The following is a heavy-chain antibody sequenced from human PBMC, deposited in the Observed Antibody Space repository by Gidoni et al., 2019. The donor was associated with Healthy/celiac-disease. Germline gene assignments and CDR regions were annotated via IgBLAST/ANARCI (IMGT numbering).Heavy chain of an antibody. D-gene: IGHD6-6*01. V-gene: IGHV4-31*03. Sequence: QVQLQESGPGLVKPSQTLSLTCTVSGGSISSGGYYWSWIRQHPGKGLEWIGYIYYSGSTYYNPSLKSRVTISVDTSKNQFSLKLSSVTAADTAVYYCASTYIPEYSSSSFFDYWGQGTLVTVSS. CDR3: ASTYIPEYSSSSFFDY. J-gene: IGHJ4*02. CDR1: GGSISSGGYY. CDR2: IYYSGST.